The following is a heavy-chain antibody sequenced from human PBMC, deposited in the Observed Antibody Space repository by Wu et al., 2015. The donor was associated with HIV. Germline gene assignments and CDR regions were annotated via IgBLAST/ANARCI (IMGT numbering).Heavy chain of an antibody. Sequence: QVQLVQSGAEVKKPGASVKVSCKASGYTFTSYGISWVRQAPGQGLEWMGLIDPEDGETIFPQKFQGRVTLTADTSTDTAYMELTRLTPEDTAIYYCATSLEVSGFDYWGQGSLVTVSS. V-gene: IGHV1-18*01. D-gene: IGHD3-16*01. CDR1: GYTFTSYG. CDR3: ATSLEVSGFDY. J-gene: IGHJ4*02. CDR2: IDPEDGET.